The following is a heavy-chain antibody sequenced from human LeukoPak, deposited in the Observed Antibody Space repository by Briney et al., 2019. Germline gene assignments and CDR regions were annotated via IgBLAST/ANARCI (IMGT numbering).Heavy chain of an antibody. CDR2: ISSNSGIK. J-gene: IGHJ4*02. D-gene: IGHD3-3*01. CDR1: GFTFKSFS. CDR3: ARAYDFWSGPGGY. V-gene: IGHV3-48*01. Sequence: GGSLRLSCGGSGFTFKSFSMHWVRQAPGKGLEWVSDISSNSGIKSYADSVKGRFTISRDNAKNSLYLQMNSLRAEDTAVYYCARAYDFWSGPGGYWGQETLVTVSS.